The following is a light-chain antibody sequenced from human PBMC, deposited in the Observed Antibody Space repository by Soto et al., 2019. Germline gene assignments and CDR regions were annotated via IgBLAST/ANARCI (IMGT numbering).Light chain of an antibody. CDR1: QSVSSN. Sequence: EVVLTQSPVTLSLSPGERATLSCRASQSVSSNLAWYQQKPGQAPRLLIYGASSRATGIPDRFSGSGSGTDFTLTISRLEPEDFAVYYCQQYGSSPLLTFGPGTKVDIK. CDR3: QQYGSSPLLT. CDR2: GAS. J-gene: IGKJ3*01. V-gene: IGKV3-20*01.